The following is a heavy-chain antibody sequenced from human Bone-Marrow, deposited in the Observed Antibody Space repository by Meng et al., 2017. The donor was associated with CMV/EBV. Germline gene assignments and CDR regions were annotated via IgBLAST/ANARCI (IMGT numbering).Heavy chain of an antibody. CDR2: TYYRSKWYN. D-gene: IGHD3-22*01. CDR1: GDSVSSNSAA. Sequence: LRLSCAISGDSVSSNSAAWNWIRQSPSRGLEWLGRTYYRSKWYNDYAGSVKSRITINPDTSKNQFSLQLNSVTPEDTAVYYCAGSSDSSGYYPPNWLDPWGQGTLVTGSS. J-gene: IGHJ5*02. V-gene: IGHV6-1*01. CDR3: AGSSDSSGYYPPNWLDP.